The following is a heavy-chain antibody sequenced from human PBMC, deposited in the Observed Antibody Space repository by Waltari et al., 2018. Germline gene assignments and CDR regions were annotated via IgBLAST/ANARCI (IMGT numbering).Heavy chain of an antibody. Sequence: EVQLVESGGGLVQPGRSLRLSCAASGFTFGDYAMSWFRQAPGEGLEWVGFIKSKTYGGTAEYAASVKGRFTFSRDDSKSIAYLQLNSLKTEDTAVYYCTRERWYSSSWYRDYWGQGTLVTVSS. CDR3: TRERWYSSSWYRDY. D-gene: IGHD6-13*01. V-gene: IGHV3-49*03. J-gene: IGHJ4*02. CDR2: IKSKTYGGTA. CDR1: GFTFGDYA.